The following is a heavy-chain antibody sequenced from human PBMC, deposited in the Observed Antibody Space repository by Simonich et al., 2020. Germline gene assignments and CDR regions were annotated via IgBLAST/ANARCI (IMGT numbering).Heavy chain of an antibody. V-gene: IGHV3-74*01. CDR1: GFTFSSYW. Sequence: EVQLVESGGGLVQPGGSLRLSCAASGFTFSSYWMHWFRQAPGKGLVWVSRINRIGSSTSYADSGKGRFTISRDNAKNTLYLQMNSLRAEDTAVYYCARNRLDYWGQGTLVTVSS. J-gene: IGHJ4*02. CDR3: ARNRLDY. CDR2: INRIGSST.